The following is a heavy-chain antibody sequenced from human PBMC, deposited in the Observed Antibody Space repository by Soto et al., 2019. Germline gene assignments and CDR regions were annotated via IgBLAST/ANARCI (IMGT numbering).Heavy chain of an antibody. Sequence: PGGSLRLSCAASGFTVSSNYMSWVRQAPGKGLEWVSVIYSGGSTYYADSVKGRFTISRDNSKNTLYLQMNSLRAEDTAVYYCAKETYSGSSHFDYWGQGTLVTVSS. CDR2: IYSGGST. J-gene: IGHJ4*02. CDR3: AKETYSGSSHFDY. D-gene: IGHD1-26*01. CDR1: GFTVSSNY. V-gene: IGHV3-66*01.